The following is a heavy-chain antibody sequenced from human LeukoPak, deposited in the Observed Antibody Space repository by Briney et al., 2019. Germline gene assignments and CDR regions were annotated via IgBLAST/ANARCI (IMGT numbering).Heavy chain of an antibody. J-gene: IGHJ4*02. D-gene: IGHD3-10*01. CDR3: AGGSYYGSGSRPGYIEH. Sequence: GGSLRLSCAASGFSVNNNYMNGVRQATGKGLEWVSLMDNFGYKHYADSVEGRVTISRDSSRNTVYLQLNSLRAEDTAVYYCAGGSYYGSGSRPGYIEHWGQGTLVTVFS. V-gene: IGHV3-53*01. CDR2: MDNFGYK. CDR1: GFSVNNNY.